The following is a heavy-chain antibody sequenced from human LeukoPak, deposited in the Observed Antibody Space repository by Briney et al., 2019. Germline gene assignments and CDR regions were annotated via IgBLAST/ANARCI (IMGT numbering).Heavy chain of an antibody. Sequence: SETLSLTCAVYGGSFSGYYWSWIRQPPGKGLEWIGGINHSGSTNYNPSLKSRVTISVDTSKNQFSLKLSSVTAADTAVYYCARGRGVTIFGVVIKYGMDVWGQGTTATVSS. CDR3: ARGRGVTIFGVVIKYGMDV. CDR1: GGSFSGYY. V-gene: IGHV4-34*01. D-gene: IGHD3-3*01. J-gene: IGHJ6*02. CDR2: INHSGST.